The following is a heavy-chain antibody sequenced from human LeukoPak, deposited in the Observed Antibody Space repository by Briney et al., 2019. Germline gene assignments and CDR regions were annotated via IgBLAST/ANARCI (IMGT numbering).Heavy chain of an antibody. CDR2: ISYDGSNK. Sequence: GGSLRLSCAASGFTFSSYGMHWVRQAPGKGLEWVAVISYDGSNKYYADSVKGRFTISRDNSKNTLYLQMNSLRAEDTAVYYCARRGFGGWGAHDIWGQGTMVTVSS. J-gene: IGHJ3*02. CDR1: GFTFSSYG. CDR3: ARRGFGGWGAHDI. V-gene: IGHV3-30*03. D-gene: IGHD3-10*01.